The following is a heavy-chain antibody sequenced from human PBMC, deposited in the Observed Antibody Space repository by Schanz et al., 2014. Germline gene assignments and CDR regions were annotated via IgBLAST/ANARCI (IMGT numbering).Heavy chain of an antibody. CDR2: IKSDGSST. CDR3: AKDGPGGSGSYSADGGMDV. CDR1: GFTFSSYW. J-gene: IGHJ6*02. D-gene: IGHD3-10*01. Sequence: EVQLVESGGGLVQPGGSLRLSCAASGFTFSSYWMHWVRQVPGKGLVWVSRIKSDGSSTSYADSVKGRFTISRDNAKNSLFLQMNSLISEDTAVYYCAKDGPGGSGSYSADGGMDVWGQGTTVTVSS. V-gene: IGHV3-74*01.